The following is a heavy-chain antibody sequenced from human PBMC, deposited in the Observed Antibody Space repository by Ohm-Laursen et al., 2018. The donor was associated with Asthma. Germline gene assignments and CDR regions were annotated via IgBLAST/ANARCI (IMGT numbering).Heavy chain of an antibody. J-gene: IGHJ4*02. V-gene: IGHV1-3*01. CDR2: INAGNGNT. D-gene: IGHD1-26*01. CDR1: GYTFTSYA. Sequence: SVKVSCKASGYTFTSYAMHWVRQAPGQRLEWMGWINAGNGNTKYSQKFQGRVTMTRDTSTSTVYMELSSLRSEDTAVYYCARVPRSGSYKYYFDYWGQGTLVTVSS. CDR3: ARVPRSGSYKYYFDY.